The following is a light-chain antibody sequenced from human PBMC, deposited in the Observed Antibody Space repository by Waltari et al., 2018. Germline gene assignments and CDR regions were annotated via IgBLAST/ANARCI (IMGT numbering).Light chain of an antibody. Sequence: DIEMTQSPDSLGVPLGERATITCKSSQSLFYRPKNKNYLAWYQQKRGQPPRLLISWASTRESGVPDRFSGSGSGTYFTLTISSLQAEDVAVYYCHQYYTTPRTFGQGTKLEIK. J-gene: IGKJ2*01. CDR2: WAS. CDR3: HQYYTTPRT. V-gene: IGKV4-1*01. CDR1: QSLFYRPKNKNY.